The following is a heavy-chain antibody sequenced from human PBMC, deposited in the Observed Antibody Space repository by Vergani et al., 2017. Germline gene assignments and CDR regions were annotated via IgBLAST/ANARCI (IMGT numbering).Heavy chain of an antibody. CDR1: GFTFSSCA. CDR2: ISGSGGNT. CDR3: AKGVYCSSTSCYEGRRYYYGMGV. D-gene: IGHD2-2*01. Sequence: EVQLLESGGGLVQPGGSLRLSCAASGFTFSSCAMSWVRQVPGKGLEWVSGISGSGGNTYYANSVKGRITISRDNSKNTLYLQMNSLRADDTAVYYCAKGVYCSSTSCYEGRRYYYGMGVWGQGTTVTFSS. V-gene: IGHV3-23*01. J-gene: IGHJ6*02.